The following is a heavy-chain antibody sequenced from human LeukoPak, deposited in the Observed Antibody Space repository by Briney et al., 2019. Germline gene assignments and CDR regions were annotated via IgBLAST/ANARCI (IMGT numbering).Heavy chain of an antibody. CDR3: ARHGTTVTTDYYYGMDV. V-gene: IGHV4-39*01. CDR2: IYYSGST. CDR1: GGSISSSSYY. Sequence: PSETLSLTCTVSGGSISSSSYYWGWIRQPPGKGLEWIGSIYYSGSTYYNPSLKSRVTISVDTSKNQFSLKLSSVTAADTAVYYCARHGTTVTTDYYYGMDVWGQGTTVTVSS. J-gene: IGHJ6*02. D-gene: IGHD4-17*01.